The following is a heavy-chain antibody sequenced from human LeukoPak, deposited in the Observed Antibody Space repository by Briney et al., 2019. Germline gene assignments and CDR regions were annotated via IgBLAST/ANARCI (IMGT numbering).Heavy chain of an antibody. CDR3: ARRRYYGSGSYYRFDY. V-gene: IGHV1-46*01. CDR2: INPSGGST. D-gene: IGHD3-10*01. J-gene: IGHJ4*02. CDR1: GYTFTSYY. Sequence: VASVKVSCKASGYTFTSYYMHWVRQAPGQGLEWMGIINPSGGSTSYAQKFQGRVTMTRDTSTSTVYMELSSLRSEDTAVYYCARRRYYGSGSYYRFDYWGQGTLVTVSS.